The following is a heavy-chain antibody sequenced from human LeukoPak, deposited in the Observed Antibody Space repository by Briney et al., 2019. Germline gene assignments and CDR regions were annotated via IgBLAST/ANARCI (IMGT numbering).Heavy chain of an antibody. V-gene: IGHV1-18*01. Sequence: GASVKVSCKASGYTFTSYGISWVRQAPGQGLEWMGWISAYNGNTNYAQKLQGRVTMTTDTSTSTAYMELRSLRSDDTAVYYCARDSQYSDPNWFDPWGQGTLVTVSS. J-gene: IGHJ5*02. CDR1: GYTFTSYG. D-gene: IGHD2-21*01. CDR2: ISAYNGNT. CDR3: ARDSQYSDPNWFDP.